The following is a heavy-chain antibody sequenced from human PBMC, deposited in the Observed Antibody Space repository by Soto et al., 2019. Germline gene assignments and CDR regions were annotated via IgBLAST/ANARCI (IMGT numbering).Heavy chain of an antibody. CDR3: ARGVAGYAMACGH. CDR1: GGSISRGGYS. Sequence: QLQLQESGSGLVKPAQTLSLTCAVSGGSISRGGYSWSWIRQPPGKGLEWIGYISHSGSPNYNPSLKSRVTLSVDKSKNQFYLRLNSVTAADTAVYYCARGVAGYAMACGHWGQGTLVTVSS. CDR2: ISHSGSP. J-gene: IGHJ4*02. D-gene: IGHD3-9*01. V-gene: IGHV4-30-2*01.